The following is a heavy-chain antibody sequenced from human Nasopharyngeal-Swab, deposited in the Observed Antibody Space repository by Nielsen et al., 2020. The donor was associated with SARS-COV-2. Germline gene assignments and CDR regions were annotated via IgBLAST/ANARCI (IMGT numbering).Heavy chain of an antibody. D-gene: IGHD3-3*01. CDR3: ARVGITNWDFGFWSGYFGPPYYYGMDV. CDR2: ISAYNGNT. CDR1: GYTFTSYG. J-gene: IGHJ6*02. Sequence: ASVKVSCKASGYTFTSYGISWVRQAPGQGLEWMGWISAYNGNTNYAQKLQGRVTMTTDTSTSTAYMELRSLRSDDTAVYYCARVGITNWDFGFWSGYFGPPYYYGMDVWGQGTTVTVSS. V-gene: IGHV1-18*01.